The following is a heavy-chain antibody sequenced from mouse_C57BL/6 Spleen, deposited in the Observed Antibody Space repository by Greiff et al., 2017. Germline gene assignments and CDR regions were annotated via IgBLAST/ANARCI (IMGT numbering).Heavy chain of an antibody. D-gene: IGHD1-1*01. Sequence: VQLQQSGPELVKPGASVKISCKASGYAFSSSWMNWVKQRPGKGLEWIGRIYPGDGDTNYKGKFKGKATLTADKSSSTAYMQLSSLTSEDSAVYFCARNYGSSGNYVDYWGQGTTLTVSS. J-gene: IGHJ2*01. V-gene: IGHV1-82*01. CDR1: GYAFSSSW. CDR2: IYPGDGDT. CDR3: ARNYGSSGNYVDY.